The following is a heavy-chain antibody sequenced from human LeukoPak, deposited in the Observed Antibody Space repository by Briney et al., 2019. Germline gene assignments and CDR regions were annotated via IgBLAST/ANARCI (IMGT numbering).Heavy chain of an antibody. Sequence: GESLKISSQVSGYIFTNYWIGWVRQMPVKGLESMGIIYPAESETTYSPSFQGQVTISADKPISTVYLHWSSLRGSDTDMSYCARQSRAGSKTRGYFFDYWGQGTLVTVSS. V-gene: IGHV5-51*01. CDR2: IYPAESET. CDR3: ARQSRAGSKTRGYFFDY. CDR1: GYIFTNYW. J-gene: IGHJ4*02. D-gene: IGHD3-10*01.